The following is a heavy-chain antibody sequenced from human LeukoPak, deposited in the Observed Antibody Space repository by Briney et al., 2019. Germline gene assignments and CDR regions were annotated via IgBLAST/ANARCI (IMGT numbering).Heavy chain of an antibody. D-gene: IGHD2-15*01. V-gene: IGHV4-31*03. CDR2: IYYSGST. CDR1: GGSISSGGYY. Sequence: PSGTLSLTCTVSGGSISSGGYYWSWMPPHPGKGLEWVGYIYYSGSTYYNPSLKSRVTISVDTSKNQFSLKLSSVTAADTAVYYCARDRVVVAAPYYYGMDAWGKGTTVTVSS. J-gene: IGHJ6*04. CDR3: ARDRVVVAAPYYYGMDA.